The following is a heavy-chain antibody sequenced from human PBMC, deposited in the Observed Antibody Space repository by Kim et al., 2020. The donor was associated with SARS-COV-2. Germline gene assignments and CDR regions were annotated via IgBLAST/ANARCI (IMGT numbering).Heavy chain of an antibody. CDR3: TTREYSMKLDY. CDR2: ISGSGGST. J-gene: IGHJ4*02. Sequence: GGSLRLSCAASGFTFSSYAMSWVRQAPGKGLEWVSAISGSGGSTYYADSVKGRFTISSDNSKNTLYLQMNSLRAEDTAVYYCTTREYSMKLDYWGQGTLVTVSS. CDR1: GFTFSSYA. D-gene: IGHD6-13*01. V-gene: IGHV3-23*01.